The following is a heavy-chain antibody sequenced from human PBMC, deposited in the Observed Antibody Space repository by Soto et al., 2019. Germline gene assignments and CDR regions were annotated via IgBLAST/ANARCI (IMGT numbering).Heavy chain of an antibody. CDR2: ISGTGGTT. V-gene: IGHV3-23*01. CDR1: RFTFRSYA. CDR3: AKDSCSNGVCYRY. J-gene: IGHJ4*02. D-gene: IGHD2-8*01. Sequence: HPGGSLRLSCAASRFTFRSYAMSWVRQAPGKGLEWLSGISGTGGTTYYADSVKGRFTISRDNSKNTLYLQMNSLRAEDAAVYYCAKDSCSNGVCYRYWGQGTLVTVSS.